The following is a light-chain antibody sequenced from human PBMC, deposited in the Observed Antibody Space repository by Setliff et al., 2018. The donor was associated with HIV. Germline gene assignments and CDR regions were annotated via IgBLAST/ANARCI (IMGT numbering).Light chain of an antibody. J-gene: IGLJ1*01. V-gene: IGLV2-14*03. Sequence: QSALTQPASVSGSPGQSITISCSGTSCDVGGYNYVSWYQQHPGKAPKLMIYDVSNRPSGVSNRFSGSKSDNTASLTISGLQAEDEADYYCTSYSSNTTLGIFGTGTKVTVL. CDR3: TSYSSNTTLGI. CDR1: SCDVGGYNY. CDR2: DVS.